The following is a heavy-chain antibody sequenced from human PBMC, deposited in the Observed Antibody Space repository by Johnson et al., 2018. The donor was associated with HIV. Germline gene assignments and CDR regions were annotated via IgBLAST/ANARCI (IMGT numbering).Heavy chain of an antibody. CDR2: IHYDGRNK. D-gene: IGHD2-21*01. V-gene: IGHV3-30*04. CDR3: ARGGGCGGDCYSGYDAFDI. J-gene: IGHJ3*02. CDR1: RFTFSSYA. Sequence: QVQLMESGGGVVQPGRSLRLSCVASRFTFSSYALHWVRQAPGKGLEWVTFIHYDGRNKYYADSVKGRFTISSDNSKNTLYLQMNSLRVEDTAVYYCARGGGCGGDCYSGYDAFDIWGQGTMVTVSS.